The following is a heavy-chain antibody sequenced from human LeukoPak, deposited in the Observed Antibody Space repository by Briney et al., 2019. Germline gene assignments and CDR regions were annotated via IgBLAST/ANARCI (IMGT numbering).Heavy chain of an antibody. CDR2: IYSGGST. V-gene: IGHV3-53*01. Sequence: GGSLRLSCAASGFTVSSNYMSWVRQAPGKGLEWVSVIYSGGSTYYADSAKGRFTISRDNSKNTLYLQMNSLRAEDTAVYYCARESGDWFYYGMDVWGQGTTVTVSS. J-gene: IGHJ6*02. CDR3: ARESGDWFYYGMDV. D-gene: IGHD3-9*01. CDR1: GFTVSSNY.